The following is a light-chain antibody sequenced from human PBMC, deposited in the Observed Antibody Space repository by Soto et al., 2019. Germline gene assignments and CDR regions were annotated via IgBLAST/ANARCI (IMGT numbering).Light chain of an antibody. J-gene: IGKJ1*01. CDR3: QQYGSSPTWT. CDR1: QSVSSNY. Sequence: ESVLTQSPGTLSLSPGERATLSCRASQSVSSNYLAWYQQKPGQAPRLLIYGASTRATGIQDRFSGSGSGTHFTLTISRLEPEDSSVYYCQQYGSSPTWTFGQGTKVEIK. CDR2: GAS. V-gene: IGKV3-20*01.